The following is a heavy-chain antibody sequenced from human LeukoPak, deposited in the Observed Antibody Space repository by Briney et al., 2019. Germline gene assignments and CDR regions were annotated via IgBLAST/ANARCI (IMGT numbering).Heavy chain of an antibody. V-gene: IGHV1-8*02. J-gene: IGHJ4*02. D-gene: IGHD1-1*01. CDR1: GYTFTSYG. CDR3: ARGYSPTIRTTGNDY. Sequence: ASVKVSCKASGYTFTSYGISWVRQAPGQGLEWMGWMNPDSGNTGFAQKFQGRLTMGRDTSINTAYMELHSLTSEDTAVYYCARGYSPTIRTTGNDYWGQGTLVTVSS. CDR2: MNPDSGNT.